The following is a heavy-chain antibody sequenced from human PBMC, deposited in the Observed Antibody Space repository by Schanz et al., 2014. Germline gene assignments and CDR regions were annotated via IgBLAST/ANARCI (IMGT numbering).Heavy chain of an antibody. J-gene: IGHJ4*02. Sequence: QVQMVESGGGVVQPGRSLRLSCAASGFAFSVYGMHWVRQAPGKGLEWVSTISASGGSTYYADSVKGRFTMSRDNSKNTLYLQMNSLRAEDTAVYYCARANYRRKINFDYWGRGTLVTVSS. D-gene: IGHD3-10*01. CDR3: ARANYRRKINFDY. V-gene: IGHV3-NL1*01. CDR1: GFAFSVYG. CDR2: ISASGGST.